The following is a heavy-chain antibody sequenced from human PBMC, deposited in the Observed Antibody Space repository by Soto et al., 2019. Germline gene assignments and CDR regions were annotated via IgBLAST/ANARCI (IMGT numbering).Heavy chain of an antibody. CDR3: AKARLWGGDGYNSYYYNAMDV. CDR2: ITSSSDTI. CDR1: GFTFSSFH. V-gene: IGHV3-48*01. Sequence: GGSLRLSCAASGFTFSSFHMNWVRQAPGRGLEWVAYITSSSDTIYYSDSVKGRFTISRDNAKNSLYLQMNSLRPEDTALYYCAKARLWGGDGYNSYYYNAMDVWGQGTTVTVSS. D-gene: IGHD3-16*01. J-gene: IGHJ6*02.